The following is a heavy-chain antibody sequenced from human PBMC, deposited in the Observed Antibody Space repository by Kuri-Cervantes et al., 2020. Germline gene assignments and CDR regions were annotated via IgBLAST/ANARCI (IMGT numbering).Heavy chain of an antibody. CDR3: AREKDSGSYPFDY. J-gene: IGHJ4*02. CDR2: ISSSSSYI. V-gene: IGHV3-21*03. CDR1: RFTFSSYS. Sequence: GESLKISCAASRFTFSSYSMNWVRQAPGKGLEWVSSISSSSSYIYYADSVKGRFTISRDNAKDSLYLQMNSLRAEDTAVYYCAREKDSGSYPFDYWGQGTLVTVSS. D-gene: IGHD1-26*01.